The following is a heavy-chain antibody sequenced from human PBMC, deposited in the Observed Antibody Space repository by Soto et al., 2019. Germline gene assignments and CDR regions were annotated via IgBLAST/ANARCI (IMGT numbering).Heavy chain of an antibody. CDR2: ISGSGAST. D-gene: IGHD4-17*01. CDR3: AKGYGRFDY. V-gene: IGHV3-23*01. J-gene: IGHJ4*02. CDR1: GFTFSSSA. Sequence: DVQLLESGGGLAQPGGSLRLSCAASGFTFSSSAMSWVRQAPGKGLAWVSAISGSGASTFYADSVKGRFTISRDNSKNTLYLQMNSLRAEDTAIYYCAKGYGRFDYWGQGTLITVSS.